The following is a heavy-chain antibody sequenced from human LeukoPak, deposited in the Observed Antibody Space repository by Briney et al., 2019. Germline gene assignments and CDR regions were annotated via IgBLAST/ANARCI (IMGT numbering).Heavy chain of an antibody. J-gene: IGHJ5*02. V-gene: IGHV4-59*01. CDR2: IYYSGST. CDR3: ARATPFCWFDP. D-gene: IGHD2-15*01. CDR1: GGSISSYC. Sequence: SETLSLTCTVSGGSISSYCWSWIRQPPGKGLEWIGYIYYSGSTNYNPSLKSRVTISVDTSKNQFSLKLSSVTAADTAVYYCARATPFCWFDPWGQGTLVTVSS.